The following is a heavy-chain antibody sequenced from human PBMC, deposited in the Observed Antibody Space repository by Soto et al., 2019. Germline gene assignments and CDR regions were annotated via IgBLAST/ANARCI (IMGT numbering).Heavy chain of an antibody. Sequence: ASVKVSCKASGYTFTGYYMHWVRQAPGQGLEWMGWINPNSGGTNYAQKFQGRVTMNRDTSISTAYMELSRLRSDDTAVYYCASHYYDSSRYYYGMDVWGQGTTVTVSS. CDR1: GYTFTGYY. CDR2: INPNSGGT. D-gene: IGHD3-22*01. V-gene: IGHV1-2*02. J-gene: IGHJ6*02. CDR3: ASHYYDSSRYYYGMDV.